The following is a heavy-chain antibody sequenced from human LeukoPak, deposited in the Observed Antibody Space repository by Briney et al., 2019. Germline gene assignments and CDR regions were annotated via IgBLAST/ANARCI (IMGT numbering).Heavy chain of an antibody. CDR2: IYYSGST. D-gene: IGHD6-19*01. CDR1: GGSISSSSYY. CDR3: ARHGSSGWYDYFDY. Sequence: SETLSLTCTVSGGSISSSSYYWGWIRQPPGMGLEWIGSIYYSGSTYYNPSLKSRVTISVDTSKNQFSLKLSSVTAADTAVYYCARHGSSGWYDYFDYWGQGTLVTVSS. J-gene: IGHJ4*02. V-gene: IGHV4-39*01.